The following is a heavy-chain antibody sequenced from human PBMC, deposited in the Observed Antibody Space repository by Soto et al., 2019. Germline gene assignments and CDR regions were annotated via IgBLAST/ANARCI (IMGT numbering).Heavy chain of an antibody. D-gene: IGHD3-9*01. CDR2: VSGDTFNT. CDR3: AKKGSYDWRYWFDT. J-gene: IGHJ5*02. V-gene: IGHV3-23*01. Sequence: EVQLLESGGVLVQPGGSLSLSCAASGFTFSGYGMSWVRQAPGKEPEWVSTVSGDTFNTYYADSVKGRFTTSRDNSKNTLFLHMSSLRVEDTAVYYCAKKGSYDWRYWFDTWGQGTLVTVSS. CDR1: GFTFSGYG.